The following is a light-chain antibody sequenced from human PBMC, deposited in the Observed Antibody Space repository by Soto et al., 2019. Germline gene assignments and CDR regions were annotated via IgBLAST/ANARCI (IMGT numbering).Light chain of an antibody. CDR1: NNVFGNYYY. J-gene: IGLJ1*01. V-gene: IGLV2-14*01. Sequence: QSVLTQPSSLSWSPGQSITISPPGNNNVFGNYYYVSWYQQHPGKVPKLMIYDVSNRPSGVSNRFSGSKSGNTASLTISGLQAEDEADYYCISFTTRATYVFGTGTKVTVL. CDR2: DVS. CDR3: ISFTTRATYV.